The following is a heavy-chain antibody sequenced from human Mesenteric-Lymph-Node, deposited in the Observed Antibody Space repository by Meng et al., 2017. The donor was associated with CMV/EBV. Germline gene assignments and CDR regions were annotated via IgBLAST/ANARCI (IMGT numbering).Heavy chain of an antibody. CDR3: ARDQGYGSGSYWVY. Sequence: GESLKISCAASGFTFSSYAMSWVRQAPGKGLEWVSAISGSGGSTYYADSVKGRFTISRDNSKNTLYLQMNSLRAEDTAVYYCARDQGYGSGSYWVYWGQGTLVTVSS. V-gene: IGHV3-23*01. D-gene: IGHD3-10*01. CDR2: ISGSGGST. J-gene: IGHJ4*02. CDR1: GFTFSSYA.